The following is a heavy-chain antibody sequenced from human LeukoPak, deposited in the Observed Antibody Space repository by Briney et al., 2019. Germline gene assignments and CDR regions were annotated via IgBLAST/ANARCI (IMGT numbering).Heavy chain of an antibody. CDR2: IRHDGTNQ. D-gene: IGHD3-10*01. V-gene: IGHV3-30*02. Sequence: GGSLRLSCAASGFTFSTYGMHWVRQAPGKGLEWVAFIRHDGTNQYYADSVKGRFTISRDNSKNTLYLQVNSLRAEDTAVYYCANLPLVRGVILAVVYWGQGTLVTVSS. CDR3: ANLPLVRGVILAVVY. CDR1: GFTFSTYG. J-gene: IGHJ4*02.